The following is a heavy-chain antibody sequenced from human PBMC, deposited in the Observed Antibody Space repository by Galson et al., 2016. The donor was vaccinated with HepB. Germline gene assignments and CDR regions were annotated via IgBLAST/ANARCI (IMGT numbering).Heavy chain of an antibody. CDR3: ARYKDNGGYSSAWYWYFQH. CDR2: IWYDGSNK. CDR1: GFTFSNYA. Sequence: SLRLSCATSGFTFSNYAMHWVRQAPGKGLEWVAAIWYDGSNKYYADSVKGRFTISRDNFRNALYLQMNSLRVEDTAVYYCARYKDNGGYSSAWYWYFQHWGQGTLVSVSS. V-gene: IGHV3-33*08. J-gene: IGHJ1*01. D-gene: IGHD6-19*01.